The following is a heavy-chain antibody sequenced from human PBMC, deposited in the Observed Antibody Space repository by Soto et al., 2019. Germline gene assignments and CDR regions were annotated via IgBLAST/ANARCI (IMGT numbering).Heavy chain of an antibody. Sequence: TSETLSLTCTVSGGSISSYYWSWIRQPPGKGLEWIGYIYYSGSTNYNPSLKSRVTISVDTSKNQFSLKLSSVTAADTAVYYCARNYGSGSYSSSYYYYGMDVWGQGTTVTV. CDR2: IYYSGST. D-gene: IGHD3-10*01. V-gene: IGHV4-59*01. CDR3: ARNYGSGSYSSSYYYYGMDV. J-gene: IGHJ6*02. CDR1: GGSISSYY.